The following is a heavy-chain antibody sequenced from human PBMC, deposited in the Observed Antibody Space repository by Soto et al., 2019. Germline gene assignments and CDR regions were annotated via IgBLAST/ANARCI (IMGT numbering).Heavy chain of an antibody. V-gene: IGHV1-3*05. CDR2: ISAGNGNT. Sequence: QVQLVQSGAEEKKPGASVKVSCKASGYTFTSYAMHWVRQAPGQRLEWMGWISAGNGNTKYSQKFQGRVTITRDTSASIAYMELSSLRSEDTAVYCCARDWKFTRLGIVSHYYYGMDVWGQGTTVTVSS. CDR3: ARDWKFTRLGIVSHYYYGMDV. CDR1: GYTFTSYA. J-gene: IGHJ6*02. D-gene: IGHD7-27*01.